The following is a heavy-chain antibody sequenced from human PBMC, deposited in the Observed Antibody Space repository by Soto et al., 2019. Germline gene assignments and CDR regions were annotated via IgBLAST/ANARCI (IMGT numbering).Heavy chain of an antibody. Sequence: QVQLVQSGAEVRKPGSSVKVSCKASGGTFSTYAINWVRQAPGQGLEWMGGITPKFDAPTYAQRFQGRVTITADESTTTSYMELSSLRSEDTALYYCARAANATYDDHGYYLEYWGQGALVTVSS. D-gene: IGHD5-18*01. CDR1: GGTFSTYA. CDR3: ARAANATYDDHGYYLEY. V-gene: IGHV1-69*01. J-gene: IGHJ4*02. CDR2: ITPKFDAP.